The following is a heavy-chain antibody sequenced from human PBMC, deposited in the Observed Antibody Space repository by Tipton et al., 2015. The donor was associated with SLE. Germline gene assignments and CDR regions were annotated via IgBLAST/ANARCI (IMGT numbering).Heavy chain of an antibody. CDR2: ISGSCVST. Sequence: GSLRLSCAASGFTFSSYAMSWVRQAPGKGLEWVSAISGSCVSTYYADSVKGRFTISRDNSKNTLYLQMDSLRAEDTAVYYCAKHPAVAGNLYFDLWGRGTLVTVSS. D-gene: IGHD6-19*01. CDR1: GFTFSSYA. J-gene: IGHJ2*01. V-gene: IGHV3-23*01. CDR3: AKHPAVAGNLYFDL.